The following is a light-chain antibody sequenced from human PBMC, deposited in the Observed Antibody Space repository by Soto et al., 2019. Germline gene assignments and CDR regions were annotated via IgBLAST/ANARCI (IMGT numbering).Light chain of an antibody. J-gene: IGKJ1*01. CDR3: QQYNNWPPT. CDR2: GAS. Sequence: EIVMTQSPATLSVSPGERATLSCRASQSVSSNLAWYQQKPGQAPRLLIYGASTRATGIPARFSGSGSETEFTLTISSLQSEDFAAYYCQQYNNWPPTFGQGTKVEIK. V-gene: IGKV3-15*01. CDR1: QSVSSN.